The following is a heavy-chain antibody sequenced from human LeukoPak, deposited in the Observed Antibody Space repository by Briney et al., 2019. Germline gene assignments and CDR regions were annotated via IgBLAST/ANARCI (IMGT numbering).Heavy chain of an antibody. CDR3: ARQRSSGLSQQVDY. D-gene: IGHD6-19*01. V-gene: IGHV3-7*03. CDR2: IKQDGSEK. Sequence: GGSLRLSCATSGFIFSDYWMSWVRQAPGKGLEWVANIKQDGSEKYYVDSVKGRFTISRGNAKNSLPLQMNSLRAEDTAVYFCARQRSSGLSQQVDYWGQGTLVTVSS. CDR1: GFIFSDYW. J-gene: IGHJ4*02.